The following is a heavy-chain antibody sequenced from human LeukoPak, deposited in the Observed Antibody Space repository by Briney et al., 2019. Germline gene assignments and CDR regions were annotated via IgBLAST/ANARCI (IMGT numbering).Heavy chain of an antibody. CDR2: IYYSGST. J-gene: IGHJ4*02. Sequence: PSETLSLTCTVSGGSVSSGSYYWSWIRQPPGKGLEWIGYIYYSGSTNYNPSLKSRVTISVDTSKNQFSLKLSSVTAADTAVYYCAGDRRSYCGSSSCLTSLDYWGQGTLVTVSS. CDR3: AGDRRSYCGSSSCLTSLDY. V-gene: IGHV4-61*01. CDR1: GGSVSSGSYY. D-gene: IGHD2-2*01.